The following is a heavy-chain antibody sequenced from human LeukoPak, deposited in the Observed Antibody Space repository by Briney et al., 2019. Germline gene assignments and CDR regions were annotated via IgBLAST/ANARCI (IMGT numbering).Heavy chain of an antibody. J-gene: IGHJ4*02. CDR2: ISGTGDST. D-gene: IGHD2-15*01. V-gene: IGHV3-23*01. CDR1: GFTFSSQG. CDR3: AKDRRPNRGYCSGGSCYVPDYFDY. Sequence: GALKLSWAASGFTFSSQGMGRVPQASGQGLEWVSAISGTGDSTNYGDSGKGRFTLPRDKFKNTLFLQINSRRAEDTAVYYCAKDRRPNRGYCSGGSCYVPDYFDYWGQGTLVTVSS.